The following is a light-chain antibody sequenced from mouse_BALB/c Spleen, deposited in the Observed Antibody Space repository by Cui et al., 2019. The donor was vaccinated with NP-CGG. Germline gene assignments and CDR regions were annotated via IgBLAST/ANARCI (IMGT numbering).Light chain of an antibody. CDR2: GTN. Sequence: AVLTQASALTTSPGETVTLTCRSSTGAVTTSNYANWVQEKPDHLFTGLIGGTNNRVPGVPARFSGSLIGDKAALTITGAQTEDEAIYFCVLWYNNHWVFGGGTKLTVL. CDR3: VLWYNNHWV. J-gene: IGLJ1*01. V-gene: IGLV1*01. CDR1: TGAVTTSNY.